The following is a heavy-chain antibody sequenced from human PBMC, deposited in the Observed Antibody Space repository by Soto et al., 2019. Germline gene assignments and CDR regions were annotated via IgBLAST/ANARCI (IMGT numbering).Heavy chain of an antibody. V-gene: IGHV4-34*01. CDR3: ARGTSPLSDAVVVVAATQVVSRWFDP. CDR1: GGSFSGYY. D-gene: IGHD2-15*01. J-gene: IGHJ5*02. CDR2: INHSGST. Sequence: SETLSLTCAVYGGSFSGYYWSWIRQPPGKGLEWIGEINHSGSTNYNPSLKSRVTISVDTSKNQFSLKLSSVTAADTAVYYCARGTSPLSDAVVVVAATQVVSRWFDPWGQGTLVTVSS.